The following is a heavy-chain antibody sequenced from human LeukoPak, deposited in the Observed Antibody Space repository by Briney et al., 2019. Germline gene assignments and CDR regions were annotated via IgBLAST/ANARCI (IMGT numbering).Heavy chain of an antibody. J-gene: IGHJ6*03. CDR1: GYTFTSYD. V-gene: IGHV1-8*01. D-gene: IGHD3-3*02. CDR3: VRPQFWSDYYYYMDV. CDR2: MNPNSGNT. Sequence: ASVKVSCKASGYTFTSYDINWVRQATGQGLEWMGWMNPNSGNTGYAQKFQGRVTMTRNTSISTAYMELSSLRSEDTAVYYCVRPQFWSDYYYYMDVWGKGTTVTVSS.